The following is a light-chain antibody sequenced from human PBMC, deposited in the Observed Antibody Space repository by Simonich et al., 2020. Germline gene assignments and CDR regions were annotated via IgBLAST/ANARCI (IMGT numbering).Light chain of an antibody. CDR2: GAS. Sequence: EIVMTQSPATLSVSPGERATLSCRASPSVSSNLAWYQQKPGQAPRLLIYGASTRATCIPARFSGSGSGTEFTLTISSMQSEDFAVYYCQQRSNWITFGQGTRLEIK. J-gene: IGKJ5*01. V-gene: IGKV3-15*01. CDR1: PSVSSN. CDR3: QQRSNWIT.